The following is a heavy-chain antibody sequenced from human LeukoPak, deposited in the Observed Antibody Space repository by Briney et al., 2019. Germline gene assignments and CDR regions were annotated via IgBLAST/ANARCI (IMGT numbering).Heavy chain of an antibody. CDR1: GFTFSDYE. J-gene: IGHJ3*02. V-gene: IGHV3-48*03. D-gene: IGHD2-2*01. Sequence: GGSLRLSCAASGFTFSDYEMNWVRQAPGEGLEWVSSISSSGSFIYYADSVKGRFTISRDNARNSLFLQMNSLRAEDTAVYYCARDLRYCSSASCSENGAFDIWGQGTMVTVSS. CDR2: ISSSGSFI. CDR3: ARDLRYCSSASCSENGAFDI.